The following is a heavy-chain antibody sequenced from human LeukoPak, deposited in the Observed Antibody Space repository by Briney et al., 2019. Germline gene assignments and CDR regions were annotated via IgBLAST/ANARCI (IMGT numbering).Heavy chain of an antibody. Sequence: GASVNVSCKASGYTFTGYYMHWVRQAAGQGGEGMGWINPNSGVTNYAQKLQGRVTLTRDTSLSTASMDLSRLRSDDTAVYYCARGMGVLVPAATWFAPWGQGPLVTVSS. V-gene: IGHV1-2*02. J-gene: IGHJ5*02. CDR3: ARGMGVLVPAATWFAP. CDR2: INPNSGVT. CDR1: GYTFTGYY. D-gene: IGHD2-2*01.